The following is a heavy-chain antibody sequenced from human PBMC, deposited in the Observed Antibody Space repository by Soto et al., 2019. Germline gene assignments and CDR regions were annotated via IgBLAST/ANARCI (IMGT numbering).Heavy chain of an antibody. CDR1: GFTFSSYA. V-gene: IGHV3-23*01. D-gene: IGHD6-19*01. J-gene: IGHJ1*01. CDR2: ISGSGGST. CDR3: AKDPYSSGWYLEHFQH. Sequence: PGGSLRLSCAASGFTFSSYAMSWVRQAPGKGLEWVSAISGSGGSTYYADSVKGRFTISRDNSKNTLYLQMNSLRAEDTAVYYCAKDPYSSGWYLEHFQHWGQGTLVTVSS.